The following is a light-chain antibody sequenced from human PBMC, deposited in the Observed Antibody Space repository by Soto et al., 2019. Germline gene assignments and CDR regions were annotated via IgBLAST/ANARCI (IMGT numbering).Light chain of an antibody. V-gene: IGLV2-8*01. Sequence: QSVLTQPPSASGSPGQSVTISCTGTSSDVGAYNYVSWYQHRPGKAPKLMIYEVTKRPSGVPDRFSGAKSGNTASLTVSGLQAEDEADYYCQSFDKYLSAVVFGGGTKLTVL. J-gene: IGLJ2*01. CDR1: SSDVGAYNY. CDR2: EVT. CDR3: QSFDKYLSAVV.